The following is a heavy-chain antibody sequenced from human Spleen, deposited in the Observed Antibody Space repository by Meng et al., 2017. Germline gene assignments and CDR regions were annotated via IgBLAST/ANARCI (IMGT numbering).Heavy chain of an antibody. CDR2: ISWDGGST. V-gene: IGHV3-43*01. Sequence: GESLKISCAASGFTFDDYTMHWVRQAPGKGLEWVSLISWDGGSTYYADSVKGRFTISRDNSKNSLYLQMNSLRAEDTAVYYCARDHVFLSGWYNYFDYWGQGTLVTVSS. D-gene: IGHD6-19*01. CDR3: ARDHVFLSGWYNYFDY. J-gene: IGHJ4*02. CDR1: GFTFDDYT.